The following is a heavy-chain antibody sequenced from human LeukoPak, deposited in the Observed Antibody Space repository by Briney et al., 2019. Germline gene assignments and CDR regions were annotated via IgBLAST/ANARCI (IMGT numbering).Heavy chain of an antibody. CDR2: IYYTGST. CDR3: ARYRSSGIEY. V-gene: IGHV4-59*13. D-gene: IGHD2-15*01. CDR1: GGPISGYY. Sequence: PSETLSLTCTVSGGPISGYYWSWIRQPPGKGLDWIGNIYYTGSTSYNLSLKSRVTMSVDTAKNEFSLKLTSVTAADTAVYYCARYRSSGIEYWGQGNLVTVSS. J-gene: IGHJ4*02.